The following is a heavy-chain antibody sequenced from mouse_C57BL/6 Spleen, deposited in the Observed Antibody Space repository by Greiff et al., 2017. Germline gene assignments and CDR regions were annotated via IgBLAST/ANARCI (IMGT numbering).Heavy chain of an antibody. D-gene: IGHD2-2*01. CDR2: ISSGGDYI. V-gene: IGHV5-9-1*02. CDR3: TRSEGYGDFDY. Sequence: EVKVVESGEGLVKPGGSLKLSCAASGFTFSSYAMSWVRQTPEKRLEWVAYISSGGDYIYYADTVKGRFTISRDNARNTLYLQMSILKSEDTAMYYCTRSEGYGDFDYWGQGTTLTVSS. CDR1: GFTFSSYA. J-gene: IGHJ2*01.